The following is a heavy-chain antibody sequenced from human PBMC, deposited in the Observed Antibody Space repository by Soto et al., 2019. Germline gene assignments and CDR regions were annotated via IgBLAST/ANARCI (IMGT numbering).Heavy chain of an antibody. Sequence: PSETLSLTCTVSGGSISSGGYYWSWIRQHPGKGLEWIGYIYYSGSTYYNPSLKSRVTISVDTSKNQFSLKLSSVTAADTAVYYCARLQLLWFGEGPYGMDVWGQGTTVTVSS. CDR2: IYYSGST. J-gene: IGHJ6*02. V-gene: IGHV4-31*03. CDR3: ARLQLLWFGEGPYGMDV. D-gene: IGHD3-10*01. CDR1: GGSISSGGYY.